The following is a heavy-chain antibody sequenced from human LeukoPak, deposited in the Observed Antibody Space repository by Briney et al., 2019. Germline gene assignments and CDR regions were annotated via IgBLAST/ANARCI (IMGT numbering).Heavy chain of an antibody. CDR2: ISSSSSYI. CDR1: GFTFSSYS. D-gene: IGHD4-23*01. CDR3: ARDSYGGNSFDY. V-gene: IGHV3-21*01. Sequence: AGGSLRLSCAASGFTFSSYSMNWVRQAPGKGLEWVSSISSSSSYIYYADSVKGRFTISRDNAKNSLYLQMNSLRAEDTAVYYCARDSYGGNSFDYWGQGTLVTVSS. J-gene: IGHJ4*02.